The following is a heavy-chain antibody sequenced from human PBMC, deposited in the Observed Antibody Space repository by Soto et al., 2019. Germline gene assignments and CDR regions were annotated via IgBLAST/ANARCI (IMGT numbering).Heavy chain of an antibody. Sequence: QVQLQESGPGLVKPSQTLSLTCTVSGGSISSGDYYWSWIRQPPGKGLEWIGYIYYSGSTCYNPSLKRRVTRSVDTSKNQFPLKQSSVTAADTAVYYCARAARPAGDYYYYGMDVWGPGTTVTVSS. D-gene: IGHD1-1*01. CDR2: IYYSGST. CDR1: GGSISSGDYY. V-gene: IGHV4-30-4*01. J-gene: IGHJ6*02. CDR3: ARAARPAGDYYYYGMDV.